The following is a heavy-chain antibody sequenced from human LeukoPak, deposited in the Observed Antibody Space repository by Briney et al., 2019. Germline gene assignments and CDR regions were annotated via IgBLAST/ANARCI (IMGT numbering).Heavy chain of an antibody. V-gene: IGHV3-74*01. J-gene: IGHJ4*02. CDR2: INSDGSTT. Sequence: GWSLRLSCAASGFTFSSYWMHWVRQAPGKGLVWMSHINSDGSTTTYADSVKGRFTISRDNAKNTLYLQMNSLRAEDTAVYYCVRDDTVAGTGLGDHWGQGTLVTVSS. CDR3: VRDDTVAGTGLGDH. CDR1: GFTFSSYW. D-gene: IGHD6-19*01.